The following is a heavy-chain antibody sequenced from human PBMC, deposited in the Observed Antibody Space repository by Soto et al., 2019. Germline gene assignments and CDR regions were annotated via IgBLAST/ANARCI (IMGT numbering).Heavy chain of an antibody. V-gene: IGHV4-39*01. Sequence: QVQLQESGPGLVSPWGTLSLTCTVSGASISSSGYYWGWIRQAPGKGLEWNGSIDYIGNTYYNPSLKCPLTVSVDTSKNQISLQLNSVTAADTAVHYCVRGGLRYQPSSYYFDVWGQGNLVTVSS. D-gene: IGHD3-16*01. CDR1: GASISSSGYY. CDR2: IDYIGNT. CDR3: VRGGLRYQPSSYYFDV. J-gene: IGHJ4*02.